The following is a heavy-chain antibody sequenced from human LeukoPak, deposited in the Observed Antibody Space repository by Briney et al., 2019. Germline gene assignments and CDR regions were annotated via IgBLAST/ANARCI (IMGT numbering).Heavy chain of an antibody. J-gene: IGHJ5*02. CDR3: ATRGIAVAGLS. V-gene: IGHV1-24*01. D-gene: IGHD6-19*01. CDR2: FDPEDGET. CDR1: GYTLTELS. Sequence: ASVKVSCKVSGYTLTELSMHWVRQAPGKGREGMGGFDPEDGETIYAQKFQGRVTMTEDTSTDTAYMELSSLRSEDTAVYYCATRGIAVAGLSWGQGTLVTVSS.